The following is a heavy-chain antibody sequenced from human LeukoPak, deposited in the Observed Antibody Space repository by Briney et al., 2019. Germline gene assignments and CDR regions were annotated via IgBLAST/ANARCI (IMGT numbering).Heavy chain of an antibody. J-gene: IGHJ4*02. CDR2: ISSSGGST. CDR1: GFTFSNYG. Sequence: GGSLRLSCAASGFTFSNYGMSWVRQAPGKGLEWVSVISSSGGSTYYADSVKGRSTISRDNSKNTLYLQMNGLRAEDTAVYYCAKDDDNNAKLLLDYWGQGTLVTVSS. CDR3: AKDDDNNAKLLLDY. V-gene: IGHV3-23*01. D-gene: IGHD3-9*01.